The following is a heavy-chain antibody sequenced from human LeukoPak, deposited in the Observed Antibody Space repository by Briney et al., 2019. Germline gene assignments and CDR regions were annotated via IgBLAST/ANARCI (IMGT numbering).Heavy chain of an antibody. CDR1: GGSISSSSDY. V-gene: IGHV4-39*07. D-gene: IGHD3-22*01. J-gene: IGHJ4*02. Sequence: SETLSLTCTVSGGSISSSSDYWGWLRQPPGKGLEWIGSIYYSGSTYYNPSLKSRVTISVDTSKNQFSLKLSSVTAADTAVYYCARDQYYYDSSGYLSYFDYRGQGTLGTVS. CDR2: IYYSGST. CDR3: ARDQYYYDSSGYLSYFDY.